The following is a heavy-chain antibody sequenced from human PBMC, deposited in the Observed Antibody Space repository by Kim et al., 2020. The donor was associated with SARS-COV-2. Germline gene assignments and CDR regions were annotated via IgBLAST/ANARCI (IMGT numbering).Heavy chain of an antibody. J-gene: IGHJ6*02. Sequence: SETLSLTCAVYGGSFSGHYWSWIRQPPGKGLEWIGEIHQSGSTNYNPSLKSRVTISIETSKNQFSLKLRSVTAADTGFYYCARGRAGVVPTPILGIGPQCDTFMMDVWGHATTVTVSS. V-gene: IGHV4-34*01. CDR3: ARGRAGVVPTPILGIGPQCDTFMMDV. D-gene: IGHD3-3*01. CDR2: IHQSGST. CDR1: GGSFSGHY.